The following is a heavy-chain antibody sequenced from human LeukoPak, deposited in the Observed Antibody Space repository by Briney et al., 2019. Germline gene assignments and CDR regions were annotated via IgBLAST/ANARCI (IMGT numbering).Heavy chain of an antibody. CDR1: GYTFTGYY. D-gene: IGHD6-19*01. Sequence: ASVKVSCKASGYTFTGYYMHWVRQAPGEGLEWMGWINPNSGGTKYAQKFQGRVTMTRDTSINTAYMEVRRLTSDDTAVYYCARERGTLAVAGDAFDIWGQGTMVTVSS. V-gene: IGHV1-2*02. J-gene: IGHJ3*02. CDR3: ARERGTLAVAGDAFDI. CDR2: INPNSGGT.